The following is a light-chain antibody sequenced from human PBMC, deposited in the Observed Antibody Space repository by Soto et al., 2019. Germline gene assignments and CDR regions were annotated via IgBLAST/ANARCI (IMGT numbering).Light chain of an antibody. CDR2: YDS. J-gene: IGLJ2*01. CDR3: QVWDSSSDHVV. CDR1: NIGSKS. V-gene: IGLV3-21*04. Sequence: SYELTQPPSVSVAPXKTARITCGGNNIGSKSVHWYQQKPGQAPVLVIYYDSDRPSGIPERFSGSNSGNTATLTISRVEAGDEADYYCQVWDSSSDHVVFGGGTKLTVL.